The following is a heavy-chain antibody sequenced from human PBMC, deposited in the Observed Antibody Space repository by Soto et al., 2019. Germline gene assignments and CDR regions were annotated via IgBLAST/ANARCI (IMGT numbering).Heavy chain of an antibody. CDR3: ANGKDVVLYYYGMDV. CDR2: ISFDGSER. D-gene: IGHD1-26*01. V-gene: IGHV3-30*18. CDR1: GLTFRDSG. Sequence: QVQLVESGGGVVQPGTSLRLSCVVSGLTFRDSGMHWVRQAPGKGLEWVAVISFDGSERHYRDSVKGRSSISRDNSRNTLYLQMNSLRGDDSAFYYCANGKDVVLYYYGMDVWGQGSTVTVSS. J-gene: IGHJ6*02.